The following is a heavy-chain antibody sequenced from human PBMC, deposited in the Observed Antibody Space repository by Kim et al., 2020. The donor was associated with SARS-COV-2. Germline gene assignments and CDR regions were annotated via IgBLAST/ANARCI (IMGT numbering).Heavy chain of an antibody. Sequence: ASVKVSCKASGYTFTSYAMHWVRQAPGQRLEWMGWINAGNGNTKYSQKFQGRVTITRDTSASTAYMELSSLRSEDTAVYYCARDPFVRWAARTYFDYWGQGTLVTVSS. J-gene: IGHJ4*02. CDR2: INAGNGNT. CDR3: ARDPFVRWAARTYFDY. D-gene: IGHD6-6*01. V-gene: IGHV1-3*01. CDR1: GYTFTSYA.